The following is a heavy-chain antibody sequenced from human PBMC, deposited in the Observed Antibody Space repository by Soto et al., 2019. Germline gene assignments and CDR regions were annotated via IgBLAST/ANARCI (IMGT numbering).Heavy chain of an antibody. CDR2: FFIGGST. Sequence: SETLSLTCTVSGGSITAGSISSSTYYWGWMRQPPGKGLEWIASFFIGGSTNYNPSLKSRVTISVDTSRNQFSLKLTSVTAADTAVYYCARLYPYYDILTGSQLYAFDIWGQGTMVTVSS. CDR1: GGSITAGSISSSTYY. V-gene: IGHV4-39*07. J-gene: IGHJ3*02. CDR3: ARLYPYYDILTGSQLYAFDI. D-gene: IGHD3-9*01.